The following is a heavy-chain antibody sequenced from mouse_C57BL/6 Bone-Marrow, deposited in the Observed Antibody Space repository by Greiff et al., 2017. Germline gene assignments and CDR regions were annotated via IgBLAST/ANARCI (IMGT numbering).Heavy chain of an antibody. CDR2: IWSGGST. CDR3: ARTGFAY. J-gene: IGHJ3*01. CDR1: GFSLTSYG. V-gene: IGHV2-2*01. Sequence: QVQLKQSGPGLVQPSQSLSITCTVSGFSLTSYGVHWVRQSPGKGLEWLGVIWSGGSTDYNAAFISRLSISKDNSKSHVFFKMNSLQADDTAIYYCARTGFAYWGQGTLVTVSA.